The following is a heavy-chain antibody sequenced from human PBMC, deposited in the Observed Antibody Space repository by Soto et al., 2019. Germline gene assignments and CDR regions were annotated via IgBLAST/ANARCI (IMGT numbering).Heavy chain of an antibody. D-gene: IGHD3-16*01. CDR3: GALPGGGGY. CDR2: IYSGGYT. V-gene: IGHV3-53*01. Sequence: EVQLVESGGGLIQPGGSLRLSCAVSGFTVSNNYMSWVRQAPGKGLEGVSVIYSGGYTAYGDSVKGRFTISRDNSKNTLFLTSNTLGAPATALLSGGALPGGGGYWGQGTLVTVSS. J-gene: IGHJ4*02. CDR1: GFTVSNNY.